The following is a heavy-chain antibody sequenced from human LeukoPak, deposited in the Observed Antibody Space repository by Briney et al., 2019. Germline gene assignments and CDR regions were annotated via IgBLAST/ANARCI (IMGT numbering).Heavy chain of an antibody. Sequence: KSGGSLRLSCAASGFPFSDYHMSWIRQAPGKGLEGVSYIYFTGDVIYYADSVKGRFTISRDNAKNSLYLQMNSLKTEDTAVYYCARDDMLERPSFDIWGQGTVVTVSS. D-gene: IGHD1-1*01. CDR1: GFPFSDYH. V-gene: IGHV3-11*01. J-gene: IGHJ3*02. CDR3: ARDDMLERPSFDI. CDR2: IYFTGDVI.